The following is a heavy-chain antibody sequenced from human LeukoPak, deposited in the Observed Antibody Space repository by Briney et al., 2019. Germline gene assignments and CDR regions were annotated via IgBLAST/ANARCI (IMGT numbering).Heavy chain of an antibody. CDR1: GGSISSGSYY. Sequence: SGTLSPTCTVSGGSISSGSYYWSWIRQPAGKGLEWIGRIYTSGSTNYNPSLKSRVTISVDTSKNQFSLKLSSVTAADTAVYYCARTNIAAVDYWGQGTLVTVSS. J-gene: IGHJ4*02. CDR2: IYTSGST. D-gene: IGHD6-13*01. V-gene: IGHV4-61*02. CDR3: ARTNIAAVDY.